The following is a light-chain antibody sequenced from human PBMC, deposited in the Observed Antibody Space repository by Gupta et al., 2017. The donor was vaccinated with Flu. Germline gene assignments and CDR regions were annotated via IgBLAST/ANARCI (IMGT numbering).Light chain of an antibody. CDR3: RQGTHWART. J-gene: IGKJ2*01. V-gene: IGKV2-30*01. CDR2: KGS. CDR1: QSRVNSDGNTH. Sequence: DAVMTQSPLSLPVTRGQPASISCRSSQSRVNSDGNTHLNWFQQRPGQTPRRLIYKGSNRDSGVPDRFSGSGSGTDFTLKISSVEAEDVGVYYCRQGTHWARTFGQGTKLEIK.